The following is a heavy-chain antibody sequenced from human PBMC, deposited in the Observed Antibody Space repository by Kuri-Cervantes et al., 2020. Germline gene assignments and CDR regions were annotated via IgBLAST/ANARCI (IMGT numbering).Heavy chain of an antibody. J-gene: IGHJ4*02. CDR1: GFTFSSYG. Sequence: GESLKISCAASGFTFSSYGMHWVRRAPGKGLEWVAVIWYDGSNKYYADSVKGRFTISRDNSKNTLYLQMNSLRAEDTAVYYCARGRITMVRGVILMDYFDYWGQGTLVTVSS. V-gene: IGHV3-33*01. D-gene: IGHD3-10*01. CDR3: ARGRITMVRGVILMDYFDY. CDR2: IWYDGSNK.